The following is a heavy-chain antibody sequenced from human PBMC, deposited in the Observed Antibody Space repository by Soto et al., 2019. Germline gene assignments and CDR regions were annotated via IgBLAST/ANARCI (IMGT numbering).Heavy chain of an antibody. V-gene: IGHV4-59*01. CDR2: IYYSGST. Sequence: SETLSLTCTVSGGSISSYYWSWIRQPPGKGLEWIGYIYYSGSTNYNPSLKSRVTISVDTSKNQFSLKLSSVTAADTAVYYCARDQRGDGYSPYDYWGQGTLVTVSS. CDR3: ARDQRGDGYSPYDY. J-gene: IGHJ4*02. CDR1: GGSISSYY. D-gene: IGHD5-18*01.